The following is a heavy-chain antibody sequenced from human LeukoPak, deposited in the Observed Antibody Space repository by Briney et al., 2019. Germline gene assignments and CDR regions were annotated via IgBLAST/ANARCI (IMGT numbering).Heavy chain of an antibody. D-gene: IGHD2-15*01. J-gene: IGHJ6*02. Sequence: SETLSLTCTVSGGSISSYYWSWIRQPPGKGLEWIGYIYYSGSTNYNPSLKSRVTISVDTSKNQFSLKLSSVTAADTAVYYCASGCRSGGSCSPYYGMDVWGQGTTVTVSS. CDR3: ASGCRSGGSCSPYYGMDV. CDR1: GGSISSYY. V-gene: IGHV4-59*01. CDR2: IYYSGST.